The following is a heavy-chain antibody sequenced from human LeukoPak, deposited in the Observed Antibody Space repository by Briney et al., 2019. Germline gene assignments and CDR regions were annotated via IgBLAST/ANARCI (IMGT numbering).Heavy chain of an antibody. CDR3: AGSLGYCTSDVCYLKN. V-gene: IGHV1-18*01. J-gene: IGHJ4*02. D-gene: IGHD2-8*01. CDR1: GYSENFYG. CDR2: ISAQHGQT. Sequence: ASVTVSCKTSGYSENFYGITWVRQVAGQGLEWMGWISAQHGQTEYAPNSQDRVTMTTDTYTNTAYMEMRSLRSDDTAVYYCAGSLGYCTSDVCYLKNWGQGTLVTVSS.